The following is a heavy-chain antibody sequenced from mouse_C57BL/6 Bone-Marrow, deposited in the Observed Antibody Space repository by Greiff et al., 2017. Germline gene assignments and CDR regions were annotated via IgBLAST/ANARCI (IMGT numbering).Heavy chain of an antibody. Sequence: PGQGLEWIGEIDPSDSYTNYNQKFKGKATLTVDTYSSTAYMQLSSLTSEDSAVYYCARDGYYWYFDVWGTGTTVTVSS. CDR2: IDPSDSYT. V-gene: IGHV1-50*01. J-gene: IGHJ1*03. D-gene: IGHD2-3*01. CDR3: ARDGYYWYFDV.